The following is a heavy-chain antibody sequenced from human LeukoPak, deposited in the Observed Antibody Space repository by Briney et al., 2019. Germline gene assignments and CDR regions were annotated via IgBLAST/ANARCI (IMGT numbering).Heavy chain of an antibody. D-gene: IGHD2-2*01. V-gene: IGHV4-39*01. CDR3: ARGKYQLLRAYYYYYMDV. CDR2: IYYSGST. J-gene: IGHJ6*03. Sequence: SETLSLTCTVSGGSISSSSYYWGWIRQPPGKGLEWIGSIYYSGSTYYNPSLKSRATISVDTSKNQFSLKLSSVTAADTAVYYCARGKYQLLRAYYYYYMDVWGKGTTVTVSS. CDR1: GGSISSSSYY.